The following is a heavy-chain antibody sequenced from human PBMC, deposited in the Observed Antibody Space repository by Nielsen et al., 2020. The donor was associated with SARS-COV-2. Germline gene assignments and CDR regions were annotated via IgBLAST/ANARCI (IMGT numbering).Heavy chain of an antibody. V-gene: IGHV3-21*01. CDR2: ISSSSSYI. CDR1: GFTFSSYS. D-gene: IGHD3-22*01. CDR3: ASPGGDYYDSSGYRLSYDAFDI. J-gene: IGHJ3*02. Sequence: GESLKISCAASGFTFSSYSMNWVRQAPGKGLEWVSSISSSSSYIYYADSVKGRFTISRDNAKNSLYLQMNSLRAEDTAVYYCASPGGDYYDSSGYRLSYDAFDIWGQGTMVTVSS.